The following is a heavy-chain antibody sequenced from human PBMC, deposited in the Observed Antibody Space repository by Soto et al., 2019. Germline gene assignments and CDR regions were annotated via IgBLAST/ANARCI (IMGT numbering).Heavy chain of an antibody. CDR2: IYYTGST. CDR3: ASSGSYHSHAIDV. D-gene: IGHD1-26*01. V-gene: IGHV4-39*01. J-gene: IGHJ6*02. Sequence: QLQLQESGPGLVKPSETLSLTCTVSGGSIRSSIYYWSWIRQPPGKGLEWIGSIYYTGSTYYSPSLKSRVTISVDTSKNQFSLKLSSVTAADTAVFHCASSGSYHSHAIDVWGQGTAVTVSS. CDR1: GGSIRSSIYY.